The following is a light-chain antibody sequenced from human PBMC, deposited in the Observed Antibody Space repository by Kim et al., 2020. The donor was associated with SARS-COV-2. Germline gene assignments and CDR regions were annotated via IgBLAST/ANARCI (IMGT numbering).Light chain of an antibody. V-gene: IGLV3-21*03. Sequence: PGKQARHIYWEKNIRRQRVDWYRQKPAQAPVLALSDDSLRPSGIPGRFSASKSGNTANLTLSRLEAADEADYYCHVWDASSDHRVLFGGGTQLTVL. CDR1: NIRRQR. CDR2: DDS. CDR3: HVWDASSDHRVL. J-gene: IGLJ2*01.